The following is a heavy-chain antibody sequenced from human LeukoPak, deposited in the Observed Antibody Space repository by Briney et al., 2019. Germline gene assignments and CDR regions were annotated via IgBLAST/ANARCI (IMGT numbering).Heavy chain of an antibody. Sequence: SGKVSCKGSGGTFSNYAMGWVRQAPGQGLEWMGEIIPIFDETKYAQKFQGRVTITTDASASTAYMELSSLKSEDTAVYFCARGPYYDTSGYYYFDYWGQGTLVTVSS. CDR1: GGTFSNYA. CDR2: IIPIFDET. J-gene: IGHJ4*02. CDR3: ARGPYYDTSGYYYFDY. D-gene: IGHD3-22*01. V-gene: IGHV1-69*05.